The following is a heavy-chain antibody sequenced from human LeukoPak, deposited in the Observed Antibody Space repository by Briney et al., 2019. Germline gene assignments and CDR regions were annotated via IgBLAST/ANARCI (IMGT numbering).Heavy chain of an antibody. Sequence: GGALRLSRAVSGFIFSNYAMKWVRQAPGKGLEGVSAISGSGDSTYYADSVKGRFTISRDNSENTLSLQMNSLRAEDTAVYYCAKDHDYYASGPIWGQGTMVTVSS. CDR3: AKDHDYYASGPI. V-gene: IGHV3-23*01. J-gene: IGHJ3*02. CDR2: ISGSGDST. CDR1: GFIFSNYA. D-gene: IGHD3-10*01.